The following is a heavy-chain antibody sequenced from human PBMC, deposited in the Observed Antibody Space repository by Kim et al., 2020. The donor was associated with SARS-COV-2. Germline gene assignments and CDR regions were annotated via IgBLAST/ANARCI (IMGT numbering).Heavy chain of an antibody. V-gene: IGHV3-23*01. Sequence: YADSVTGRFTIARDNPKTTVYVPMHSMKAEDTAVYYCAKRNIAARPIDYWGQGTLGTVSS. J-gene: IGHJ4*02. CDR3: AKRNIAARPIDY. D-gene: IGHD6-6*01.